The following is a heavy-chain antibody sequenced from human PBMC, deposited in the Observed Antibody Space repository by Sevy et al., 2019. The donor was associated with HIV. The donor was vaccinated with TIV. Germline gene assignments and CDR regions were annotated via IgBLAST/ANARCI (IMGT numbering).Heavy chain of an antibody. V-gene: IGHV3-64D*06. J-gene: IGHJ4*02. Sequence: GGSLRLSCSASGFTFSSYAMHWVRQAPWKGLEYVSAISSNGGSTYYADSVKCRFTISRDNSKNTLYLQMSSLRAEDTAVYYCVKMIYGSGSYYNTSQNDYWGQGTLVTVSS. CDR2: ISSNGGST. CDR3: VKMIYGSGSYYNTSQNDY. CDR1: GFTFSSYA. D-gene: IGHD3-10*01.